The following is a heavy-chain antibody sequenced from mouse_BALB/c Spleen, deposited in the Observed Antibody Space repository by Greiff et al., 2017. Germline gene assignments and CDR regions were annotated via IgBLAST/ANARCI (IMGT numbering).Heavy chain of an antibody. CDR3: AYYYGSGPMDY. Sequence: VQLVESGAELAKPGASVKMSCKASGYTFTSYWMHWVKQRPGQGLEWIGYINPSTGYTEYNQKFKDKATLTADKSSSTAYMQLSSLTSEDSAVYYCAYYYGSGPMDYWGQGTSVTVSS. V-gene: IGHV1-7*01. CDR1: GYTFTSYW. D-gene: IGHD1-1*01. J-gene: IGHJ4*01. CDR2: INPSTGYT.